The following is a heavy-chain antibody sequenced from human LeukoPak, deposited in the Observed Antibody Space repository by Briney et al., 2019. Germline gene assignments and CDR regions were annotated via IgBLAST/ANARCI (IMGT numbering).Heavy chain of an antibody. CDR2: IYTNGGT. D-gene: IGHD6-19*01. Sequence: PSQTLSLTCSVSGDSINSGSYYWSWIRQPAGKGLEWIGRIYTNGGTNYNPSLKRRVTISIDSSKNHFSLNVTSVTAADTAVYYCARWKQGIAVAPGMSWGPGTLVTVSS. J-gene: IGHJ4*02. CDR1: GDSINSGSYY. CDR3: ARWKQGIAVAPGMS. V-gene: IGHV4-61*02.